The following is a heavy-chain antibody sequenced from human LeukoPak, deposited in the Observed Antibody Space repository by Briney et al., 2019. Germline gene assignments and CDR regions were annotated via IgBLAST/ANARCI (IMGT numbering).Heavy chain of an antibody. D-gene: IGHD3-16*02. CDR3: VLSYQGYFDH. Sequence: PGGSLRLSCAASGFTFSSYEMNWVRQAPGKGLEWVSYISSGGNTIFYADSVKGRFTISRDNAKNSLYLQLNSLRADDTAVYYVVLSYQGYFDHWGQGTLVTVSS. CDR2: ISSGGNTI. V-gene: IGHV3-48*03. J-gene: IGHJ4*02. CDR1: GFTFSSYE.